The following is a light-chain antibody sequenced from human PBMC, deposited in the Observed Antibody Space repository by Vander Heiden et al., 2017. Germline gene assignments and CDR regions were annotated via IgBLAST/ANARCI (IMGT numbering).Light chain of an antibody. CDR3: SSYTSSSIVV. CDR2: DVS. J-gene: IGLJ2*01. Sequence: QSALTQPASVSASPGQSITISCTGTSSDVGGYNYVSWYQQHPGKAPKLMIYDVSNRPSGVSNRFSGSKSGNTASLTISGLQAEDEADYYCSSYTSSSIVVFGGGTKLTVL. CDR1: SSDVGGYNY. V-gene: IGLV2-14*01.